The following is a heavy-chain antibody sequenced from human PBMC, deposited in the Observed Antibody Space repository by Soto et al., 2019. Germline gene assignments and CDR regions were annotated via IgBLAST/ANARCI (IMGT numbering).Heavy chain of an antibody. Sequence: PGGSLRLSCAASGFTFSSYGMHWVRQAPGKGLEWVAVIWYDGSNKYYADSVKGRFTISRDNSKNTLYLQMNSLRAEDTAVYYCARGTLDSLYYFDSWGQGTLVTVSS. V-gene: IGHV3-33*01. CDR1: GFTFSSYG. CDR3: ARGTLDSLYYFDS. CDR2: IWYDGSNK. D-gene: IGHD2-15*01. J-gene: IGHJ4*02.